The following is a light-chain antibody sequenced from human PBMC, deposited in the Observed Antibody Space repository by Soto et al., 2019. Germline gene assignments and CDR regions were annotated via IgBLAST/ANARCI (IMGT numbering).Light chain of an antibody. J-gene: IGKJ1*01. CDR2: DAS. CDR3: QQSYSTPRT. CDR1: QSISSY. V-gene: IGKV1-39*01. Sequence: DIQMTQSPSSLSASVGDRVTITCRASQSISSYLNWYQQKPGKAPKVLIYDASSLQSGVPSRFSGSGSGTDFTLTISSLQPEDFATYYCQQSYSTPRTFGQGTKVEIK.